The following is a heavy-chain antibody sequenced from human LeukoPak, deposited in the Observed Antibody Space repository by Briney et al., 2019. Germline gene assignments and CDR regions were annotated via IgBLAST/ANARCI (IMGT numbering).Heavy chain of an antibody. D-gene: IGHD3-22*01. CDR3: ATEDSSGYYNF. V-gene: IGHV7-4-1*02. J-gene: IGHJ4*02. CDR2: INTNTGNP. Sequence: GASVKVSCKASGYTFTSYAMNWVRQAPGQGLEWMGWINTNTGNPTYAQGFTGRFVFPLDTSVSTAYLQITSLKAEDTAVYYCATEDSSGYYNFWGQGTLVTVSS. CDR1: GYTFTSYA.